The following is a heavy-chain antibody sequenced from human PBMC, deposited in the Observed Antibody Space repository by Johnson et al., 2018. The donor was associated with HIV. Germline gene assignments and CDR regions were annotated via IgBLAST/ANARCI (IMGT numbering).Heavy chain of an antibody. D-gene: IGHD1-26*01. CDR2: ISYDGSNK. V-gene: IGHV3-30-3*01. J-gene: IGHJ3*02. CDR3: AKESKWEGRSTHAFDI. CDR1: GFTFSSYA. Sequence: QVQLVESGGGVVQPGRSLRLSCAVSGFTFSSYAMHWVRQAPGKGLEWVVVISYDGSNKYYADSVKGRFTISRDNSKNTLYLQMKSMRAEDTAVYYCAKESKWEGRSTHAFDIWGQGTMVTVSS.